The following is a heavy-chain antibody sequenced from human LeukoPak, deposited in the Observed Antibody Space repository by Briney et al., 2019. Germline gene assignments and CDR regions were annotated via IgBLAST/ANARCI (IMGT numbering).Heavy chain of an antibody. CDR3: ARDRTHYYDSSGTAFDI. J-gene: IGHJ3*02. D-gene: IGHD3-22*01. CDR2: IIPIFGTA. V-gene: IGHV1-69*05. CDR1: GGTFSSYA. Sequence: ASVKVSCKASGGTFSSYAISWVRQAPGQGLEWMGGIIPIFGTANYAQKFQGRVTITTDESMSTAYMELSSLRSEDTAVYYCARDRTHYYDSSGTAFDIWGQGTMVTVSS.